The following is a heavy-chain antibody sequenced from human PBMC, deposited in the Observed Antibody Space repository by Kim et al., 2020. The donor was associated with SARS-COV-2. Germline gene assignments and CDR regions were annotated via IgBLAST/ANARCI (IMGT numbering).Heavy chain of an antibody. CDR2: IKLDGSEK. V-gene: IGHV3-7*01. CDR3: VKSSGWVFDH. Sequence: GGSLRLSCAGSGFTLSIDWMNWVRQTPGKGLEWVAHIKLDGSEKNYVDSVKGRFTISRDNAKDSLYLQMNNLRPEDTAVYYCVKSSGWVFDHWGHGTLVTVSS. CDR1: GFTLSIDW. D-gene: IGHD3-10*01. J-gene: IGHJ4*01.